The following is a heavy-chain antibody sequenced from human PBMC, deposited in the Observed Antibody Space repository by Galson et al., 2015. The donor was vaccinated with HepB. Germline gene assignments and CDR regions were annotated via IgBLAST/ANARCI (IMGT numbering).Heavy chain of an antibody. D-gene: IGHD6-13*01. CDR1: GFTLRYHW. Sequence: SLRLSCAVSGFTLRYHWMHWVRQAPGKGLVWVSRLNSDGSTTDYADPVKGRFTIARDNVKNPLYLQMNNLRAEDTAVYYCARGQGVYYHCAMDVWGPGTTVTVS. CDR2: LNSDGSTT. V-gene: IGHV3-74*01. CDR3: ARGQGVYYHCAMDV. J-gene: IGHJ6*02.